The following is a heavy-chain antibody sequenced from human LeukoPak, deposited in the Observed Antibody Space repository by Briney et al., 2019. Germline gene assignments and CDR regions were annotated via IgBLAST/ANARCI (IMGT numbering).Heavy chain of an antibody. Sequence: SETLSLTCTVSGGSISSGDYYWSWIRQPPGKGLEWIGYIYYSGSTYYNPSLKSRVTISVDTSKTQFSLKLSSVTAADTAVYYCARVDGSRTLDYWGQGTLVTVSS. D-gene: IGHD3-10*01. CDR1: GGSISSGDYY. J-gene: IGHJ4*02. CDR2: IYYSGST. CDR3: ARVDGSRTLDY. V-gene: IGHV4-30-4*01.